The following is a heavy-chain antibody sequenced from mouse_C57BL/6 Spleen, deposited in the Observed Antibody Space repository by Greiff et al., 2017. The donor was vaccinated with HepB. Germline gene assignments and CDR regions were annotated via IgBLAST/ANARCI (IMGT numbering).Heavy chain of an antibody. J-gene: IGHJ2*01. CDR2: IDPANGNT. CDR1: GFNIKNTY. CDR3: ARVEYYYGSSYNFDY. V-gene: IGHV14-3*01. D-gene: IGHD1-1*01. Sequence: EVQLQQSVAELVRPGASVKLSCTASGFNIKNTYMHWVKQRPEQGLEWIGRIDPANGNTKYAPKFQGKATITADTSSNPAYLQLSSLTSEDTAIYYCARVEYYYGSSYNFDYWGQGTTLTVSS.